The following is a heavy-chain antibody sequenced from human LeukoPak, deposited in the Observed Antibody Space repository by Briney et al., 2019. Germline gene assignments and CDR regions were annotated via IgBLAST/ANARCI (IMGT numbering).Heavy chain of an antibody. J-gene: IGHJ3*02. V-gene: IGHV3-11*01. CDR3: ARDFSPYYYDSSALLVDI. CDR1: GFTFSDYY. D-gene: IGHD3-22*01. Sequence: GGSQRLSCAASGFTFSDYYMSWIRQAPGKGLEWVSYISSSGSTIYYADSVKGRFTISRDNAKNSLYLQMNSLRAEDTAVYYCARDFSPYYYDSSALLVDIWGQGTMVTVSS. CDR2: ISSSGSTI.